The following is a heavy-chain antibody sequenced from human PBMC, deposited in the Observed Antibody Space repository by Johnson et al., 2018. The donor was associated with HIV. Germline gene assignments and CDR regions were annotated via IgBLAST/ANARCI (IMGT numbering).Heavy chain of an antibody. J-gene: IGHJ3*01. CDR1: GFTFTSYD. D-gene: IGHD1-26*01. CDR3: ARGSYDGDAFDL. Sequence: VQLVESGGGLVQPGGSLRLSCAASGFTFTSYDMHWVRQATGEGLDWISAIGTAGDTLYPGSVKGRFSISRDNSKNTLYLQVNSLRPEDTAVYYCARGSYDGDAFDLWGQGTMVTVSS. V-gene: IGHV3-13*01. CDR2: IGTAGDT.